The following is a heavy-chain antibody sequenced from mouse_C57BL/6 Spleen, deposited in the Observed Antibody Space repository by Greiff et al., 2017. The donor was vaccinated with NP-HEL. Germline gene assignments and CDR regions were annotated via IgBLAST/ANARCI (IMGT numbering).Heavy chain of an antibody. V-gene: IGHV1-52*01. CDR3: ARGEGFAY. CDR1: GYTFTSYW. CDR2: IDPSDSET. Sequence: VQLQQPGAELVRPGSSVKLSCKASGYTFTSYWMHWVKQRPIQGLEWIGNIDPSDSETHYNQKFKDKATLTVDKSSSTAYMQLSSLTSDDAAVYYGARGEGFAYWGQGTLVTVSA. J-gene: IGHJ3*01.